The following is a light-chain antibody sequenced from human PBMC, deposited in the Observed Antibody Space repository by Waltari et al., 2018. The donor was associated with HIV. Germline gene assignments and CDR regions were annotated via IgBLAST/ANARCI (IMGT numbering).Light chain of an antibody. CDR3: KSKTSSSTPCV. Sequence: QSALTQPASVSGSPGQSITISCTGTSSDVGGYNSVAWYQHHPAKAPKLIIYDVSNRPAGVPYRFSGSKSGNTASLTISGLQAEDEADYYCKSKTSSSTPCVFGTGTKVTVL. V-gene: IGLV2-14*03. CDR1: SSDVGGYNS. CDR2: DVS. J-gene: IGLJ1*01.